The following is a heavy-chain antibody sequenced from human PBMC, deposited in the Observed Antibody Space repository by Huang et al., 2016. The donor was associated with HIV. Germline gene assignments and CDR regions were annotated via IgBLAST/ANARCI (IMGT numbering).Heavy chain of an antibody. CDR2: INHKGNT. CDR3: ARGRSMVVFPIRYWYFDL. J-gene: IGHJ2*01. Sequence: QVQLQQWGAGLVKPSETLSLTCAVFGESFSGYYWTWIRQPPGKGLEGIGEINHKGNTNYNPSLKRPVTMSVDTSRNQISLNLSAVTAADTAVYYCARGRSMVVFPIRYWYFDLWGRGTLVTVSS. CDR1: GESFSGYY. V-gene: IGHV4-34*01. D-gene: IGHD3-10*01.